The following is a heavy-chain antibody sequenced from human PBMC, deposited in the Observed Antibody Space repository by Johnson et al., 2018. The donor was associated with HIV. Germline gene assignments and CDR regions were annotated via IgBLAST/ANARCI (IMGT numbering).Heavy chain of an antibody. V-gene: IGHV3-30*04. D-gene: IGHD1-26*01. Sequence: QVQLVESGGVVVQPGGSLRLSCAASGFTFDDYAMHWVRQAPGKGLEWVAVISYDGSTIYYADSVKGRFTISRDNDKNSLYLQMNSLRAEDTALYYCAREGLLRSMWTFDIWGQGTMVTVSS. CDR3: AREGLLRSMWTFDI. CDR1: GFTFDDYA. CDR2: ISYDGSTI. J-gene: IGHJ3*02.